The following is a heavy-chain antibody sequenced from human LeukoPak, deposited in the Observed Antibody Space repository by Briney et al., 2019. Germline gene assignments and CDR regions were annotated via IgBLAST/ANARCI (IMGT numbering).Heavy chain of an antibody. J-gene: IGHJ6*02. CDR1: GGSISSGGYS. D-gene: IGHD5-24*01. V-gene: IGHV4-31*03. Sequence: PSETLSLICTVSGGSISSGGYSWSWIRQHPGKGLEWIGYIYYSGSTYYNPSLKSRVTISVDTSKNQFSLKLSSVTAADTAVYYCAREPTSRDGYKSYGMDVWGQGTTVTVSS. CDR3: AREPTSRDGYKSYGMDV. CDR2: IYYSGST.